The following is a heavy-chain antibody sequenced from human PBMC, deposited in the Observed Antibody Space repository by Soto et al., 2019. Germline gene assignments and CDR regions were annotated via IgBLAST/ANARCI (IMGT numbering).Heavy chain of an antibody. V-gene: IGHV3-7*05. CDR3: ARERVVPAAAYYYGMDV. J-gene: IGHJ6*02. D-gene: IGHD2-2*01. Sequence: EVQLVESGGGLVQPGGSLRLSCAASGFTFSSYWMSWVRQAPGKGLEWVANIKQDGSEKYYVDSVKGRCTISRDNAKNSLYLQMNSLRADDTAVYYCARERVVPAAAYYYGMDVWGQGTTVTVSS. CDR2: IKQDGSEK. CDR1: GFTFSSYW.